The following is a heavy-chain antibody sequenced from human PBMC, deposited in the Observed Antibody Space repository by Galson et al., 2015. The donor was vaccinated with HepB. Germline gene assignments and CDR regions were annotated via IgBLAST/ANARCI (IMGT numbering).Heavy chain of an antibody. CDR1: GFTFRAYS. CDR3: ARRAMTAYDY. Sequence: SLRLSCAASGFTFRAYSMNWVRQAPGKGLEWVSYISSTSSNTVHYAESVKGRFTISRDNAKNSLYLQMNSLRDEDTAVYYCARRAMTAYDYWGQGTPVAVSS. V-gene: IGHV3-48*02. D-gene: IGHD2-21*02. CDR2: ISSTSSNTV. J-gene: IGHJ4*02.